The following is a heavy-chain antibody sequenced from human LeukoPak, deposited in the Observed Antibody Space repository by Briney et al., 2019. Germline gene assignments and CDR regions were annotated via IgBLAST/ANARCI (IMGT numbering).Heavy chain of an antibody. J-gene: IGHJ6*02. V-gene: IGHV1-18*01. CDR3: AKTGTTRRYYYGMDV. D-gene: IGHD1-7*01. CDR2: ISAYNGNT. CDR1: GYTFTSYG. Sequence: ASVKVPCKASGYTFTSYGISWVRQAPGQGLEWMGWISAYNGNTNYAQKLQGRVTMTTDTSTSTAYMELRSLRSDDTAVYYCAKTGTTRRYYYGMDVWGQGTTVTVSS.